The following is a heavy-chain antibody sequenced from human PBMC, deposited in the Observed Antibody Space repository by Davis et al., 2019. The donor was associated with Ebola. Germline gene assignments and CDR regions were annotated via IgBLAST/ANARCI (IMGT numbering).Heavy chain of an antibody. D-gene: IGHD2/OR15-2a*01. CDR2: IIHGGRA. V-gene: IGHV4-34*12. CDR1: GGSFSNYY. CDR3: ARAPVLYDRHGTQKGFDF. J-gene: IGHJ4*02. Sequence: SETLSLTCTLYGGSFSNYYWTWIRQPPGKGLEWIGEIIHGGRANYNSSLKSRVTFSLDASKNHFSLELTSVTAADTAVYFCARAPVLYDRHGTQKGFDFWGQGTLVTVSS.